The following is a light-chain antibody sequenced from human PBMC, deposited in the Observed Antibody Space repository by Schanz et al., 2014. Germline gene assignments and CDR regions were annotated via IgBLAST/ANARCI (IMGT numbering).Light chain of an antibody. Sequence: QSVLTQPASVSGSPGQSITISCTGTSSDVGGYDYVSWYQQHPGTAPKLMIYEVSNRPSGVSNRFSGSKSGNTASLTISGLQAEDEAGYYCSSFASGTTFVIFGGGTKLTVL. J-gene: IGLJ2*01. CDR1: SSDVGGYDY. V-gene: IGLV2-14*01. CDR2: EVS. CDR3: SSFASGTTFVI.